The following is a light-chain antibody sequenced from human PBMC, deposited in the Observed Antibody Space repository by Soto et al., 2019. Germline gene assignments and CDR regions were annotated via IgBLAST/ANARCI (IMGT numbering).Light chain of an antibody. CDR1: SSDVGGYNY. J-gene: IGLJ3*02. CDR2: EVS. Sequence: QSALTQPASVSGSLGQSITISCTGTSSDVGGYNYVSWYQQHPGKAPKLMIFEVSNRPSGVSNRFSGSKSGNTASLTISGLQAEDEADYYCSSYTSSSILVFGGGTKLTVL. CDR3: SSYTSSSILV. V-gene: IGLV2-14*01.